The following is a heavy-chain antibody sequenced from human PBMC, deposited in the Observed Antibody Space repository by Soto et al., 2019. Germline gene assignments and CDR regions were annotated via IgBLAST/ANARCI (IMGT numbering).Heavy chain of an antibody. CDR1: GFTFSNYA. V-gene: IGHV3-23*01. Sequence: GGSLRLSCAASGFTFSNYAMSWVRQAPGKGLEWVSAISDSGGNTYYADSVKGRFTMSRDNSKNIVSLQMNSLRAEDTAVYYCANFITGYYDILTGHFDYWGQGTLVTVSS. CDR3: ANFITGYYDILTGHFDY. J-gene: IGHJ4*02. CDR2: ISDSGGNT. D-gene: IGHD3-9*01.